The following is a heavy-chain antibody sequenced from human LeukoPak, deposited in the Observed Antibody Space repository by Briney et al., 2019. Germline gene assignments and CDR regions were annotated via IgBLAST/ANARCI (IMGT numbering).Heavy chain of an antibody. CDR3: AKRGYSGYDAYYYYYYMDV. V-gene: IGHV3-30*02. CDR2: IRYDGSNK. D-gene: IGHD5-12*01. CDR1: GFTFSSYG. J-gene: IGHJ6*03. Sequence: GGSLRLSCAASGFTFSSYGMHWVRQAPGKGLERVAFIRYDGSNKYYADSVKGRFTISRDNSKNTLYLQMNSLRAEDTAVYYCAKRGYSGYDAYYYYYYMDVWGKGTTVTISS.